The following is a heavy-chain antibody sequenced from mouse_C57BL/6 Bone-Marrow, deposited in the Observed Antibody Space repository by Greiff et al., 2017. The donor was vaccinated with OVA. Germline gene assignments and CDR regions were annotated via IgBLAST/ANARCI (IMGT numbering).Heavy chain of an antibody. CDR1: GYTFTNYW. CDR3: AVIYYYGSSYDYAMDY. J-gene: IGHJ4*01. Sequence: VQLQQSGAELVRPGTSVKMSCKASGYTFTNYWIGWAKQRPGHGLEWIGDIYPGGGYTNYNEKFKGKATLSADKSSSTAYMQFSSLTSEDSAIYYCAVIYYYGSSYDYAMDYWGQGTSVTVSS. D-gene: IGHD1-1*01. V-gene: IGHV1-63*01. CDR2: IYPGGGYT.